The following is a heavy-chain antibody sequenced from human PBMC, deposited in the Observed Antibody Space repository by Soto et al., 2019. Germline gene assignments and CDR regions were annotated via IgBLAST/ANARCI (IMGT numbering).Heavy chain of an antibody. CDR3: AGHLRYCSGGSCYAVYYYGMDV. J-gene: IGHJ6*02. CDR2: IYYSGST. D-gene: IGHD2-15*01. CDR1: SVSISSSNYY. V-gene: IGHV4-39*01. Sequence: SVTLSLTCTVTSVSISSSNYYWVCIRKAPGQGLEWIGSIYYSGSTYYNPSLKSRVTISVDTSKNQFSLKLSSVTAADTAVYYCAGHLRYCSGGSCYAVYYYGMDVWGQGTTVT.